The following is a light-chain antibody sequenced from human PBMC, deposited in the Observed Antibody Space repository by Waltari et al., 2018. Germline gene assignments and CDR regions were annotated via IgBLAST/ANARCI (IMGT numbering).Light chain of an antibody. CDR2: GAS. CDR1: QSVRTN. J-gene: IGKJ4*01. CDR3: QQYYVWPPIT. Sequence: VLLTQSPASLSVSPGDTVILSCRASQSVRTNLVWYQQKAGQAPRTLIYGASTRASGVPSRFSGSRSETDFTLIISSLQSEDAAVYFCQQYYVWPPITFGGGTKLEI. V-gene: IGKV3-15*01.